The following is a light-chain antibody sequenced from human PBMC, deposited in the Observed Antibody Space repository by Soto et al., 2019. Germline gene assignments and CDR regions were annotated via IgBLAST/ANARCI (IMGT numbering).Light chain of an antibody. CDR1: QSVLYSSNNKNY. J-gene: IGKJ2*01. CDR3: QLYYSTPVT. CDR2: WAS. V-gene: IGKV4-1*01. Sequence: DIVMTQSPDSLAVSLGERATINCKSSQSVLYSSNNKNYLAWYQQKPGQPPKLLIYWASTRESGVPDRFSGSGSGTDFTLASSSLHAEPVAVYYCQLYYSTPVTFGQGTKLEIK.